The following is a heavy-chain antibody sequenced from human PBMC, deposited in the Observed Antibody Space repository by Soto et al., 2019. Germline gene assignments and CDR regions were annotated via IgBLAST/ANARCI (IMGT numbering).Heavy chain of an antibody. CDR1: GYGFTTYG. CDR3: ARGRYGDY. V-gene: IGHV1-18*01. J-gene: IGHJ4*02. D-gene: IGHD1-1*01. CDR2: NSAHNGNT. Sequence: QVHLVQSGAEVKKPGASVKVSCKGSGYGFTTYGITWVRQAPGQGLEWMAWNSAHNGNTNYAQKLHGRVTVTRDTSTSTAYKELRSLRSDDTAVYYCARGRYGDYWGQGALVTVSS.